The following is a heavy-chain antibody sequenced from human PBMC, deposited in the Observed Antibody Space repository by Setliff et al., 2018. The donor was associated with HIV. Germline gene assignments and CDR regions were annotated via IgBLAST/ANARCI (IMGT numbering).Heavy chain of an antibody. CDR3: AREGAAAGLDLDY. V-gene: IGHV1-3*03. D-gene: IGHD6-13*01. Sequence: ASVKVSCKASGYTFTTHAMHWVRQAPGQRLERMGWINAGNGNTKYSQEFQGRVTITKDTSASTAYMELSSLRSEDMAVYYCAREGAAAGLDLDYWGQGTLVTVS. J-gene: IGHJ4*02. CDR2: INAGNGNT. CDR1: GYTFTTHA.